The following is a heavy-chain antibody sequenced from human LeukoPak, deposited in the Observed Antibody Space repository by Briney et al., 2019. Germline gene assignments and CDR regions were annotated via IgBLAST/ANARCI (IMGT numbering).Heavy chain of an antibody. CDR2: IYTSGST. J-gene: IGHJ6*03. V-gene: IGHV4-61*02. Sequence: SETLSLTCTVSGGSISSGSYYWSWIRQPAGKGLEWIGRIYTSGSTNYNPSLKSRVTISVDTSKNQFSLKLSSVTAADTAVYYWARAIFGVVIPGVYYYYMDVWGKGTTVTVSS. D-gene: IGHD3-3*01. CDR3: ARAIFGVVIPGVYYYYMDV. CDR1: GGSISSGSYY.